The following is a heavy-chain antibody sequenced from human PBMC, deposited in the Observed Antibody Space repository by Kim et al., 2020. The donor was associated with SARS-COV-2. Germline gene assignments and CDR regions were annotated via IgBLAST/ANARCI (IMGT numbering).Heavy chain of an antibody. V-gene: IGHV1-2*02. J-gene: IGHJ2*01. Sequence: ASVKVSCKASGYRFTDYYINWMRQARGQGLEWMGWISPKRGATEFALKFQGRVTMTRDTSTSTVYMELSGLRHDDTATYYCAVLHVDVSCTVSRGSGFWG. CDR3: AVLHVDVSCTVSRGSGF. CDR2: ISPKRGAT. D-gene: IGHD3-16*01. CDR1: GYRFTDYY.